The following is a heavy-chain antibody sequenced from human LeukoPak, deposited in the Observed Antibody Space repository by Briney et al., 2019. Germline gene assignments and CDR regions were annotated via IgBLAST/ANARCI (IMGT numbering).Heavy chain of an antibody. J-gene: IGHJ4*02. CDR1: GFTVSSNY. Sequence: GGSLRPSCAASGFTVSSNYMSWVRQAPGKGLEWVSVIYSGGSTYYADSVKGRFTISRDNSKNTLYLQMNSLRAEDTAVYYCARAPAEYCSSTSCSPFDYWGQGTLVTVSS. V-gene: IGHV3-66*01. D-gene: IGHD2-2*01. CDR2: IYSGGST. CDR3: ARAPAEYCSSTSCSPFDY.